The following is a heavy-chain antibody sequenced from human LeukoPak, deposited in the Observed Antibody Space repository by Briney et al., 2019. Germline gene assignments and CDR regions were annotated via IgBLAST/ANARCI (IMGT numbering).Heavy chain of an antibody. CDR2: ISAYNGNT. J-gene: IGHJ6*02. D-gene: IGHD3-9*01. Sequence: ASVKVSCKDSGYTFTSYGISWVRQAPGQGLEWMGWISAYNGNTNYAQKLQGRVTMTTDTSTSTAYMELRSLRSDDTAVYYCASPYYDILTGYYPPHYYYYGMDVWGQGTTVTVSS. CDR1: GYTFTSYG. CDR3: ASPYYDILTGYYPPHYYYYGMDV. V-gene: IGHV1-18*01.